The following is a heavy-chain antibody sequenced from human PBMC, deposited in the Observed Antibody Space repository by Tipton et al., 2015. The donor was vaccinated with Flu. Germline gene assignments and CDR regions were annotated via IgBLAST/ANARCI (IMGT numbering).Heavy chain of an antibody. Sequence: LVKPTQTLSLTCDISGDSVSSNSAAWNWIRQSPSRGLEWLGRTYYRSKWYNDYAVSVRGRITINPDTSKNQFSLQLNSVTPDDTAAYYCARDVAEVGTGLDYWGQGTLVTVSS. J-gene: IGHJ4*02. CDR2: TYYRSKWYN. CDR3: ARDVAEVGTGLDY. CDR1: GDSVSSNSAA. V-gene: IGHV6-1*01. D-gene: IGHD6-13*01.